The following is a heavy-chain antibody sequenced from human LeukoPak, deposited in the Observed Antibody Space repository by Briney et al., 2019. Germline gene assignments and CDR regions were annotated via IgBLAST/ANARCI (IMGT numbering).Heavy chain of an antibody. D-gene: IGHD6-13*01. J-gene: IGHJ4*02. CDR2: ISGSGGST. Sequence: QTGGSLRLSCAASGFTFSSYAMSWVRQAPGKGLEWASAISGSGGSTYYADSVKGRFTISRDNSKNTPYLQMNSLRAEDTAVYYCAKDLLPHSSSWYGDYWGQGTLVTVSS. CDR3: AKDLLPHSSSWYGDY. V-gene: IGHV3-23*01. CDR1: GFTFSSYA.